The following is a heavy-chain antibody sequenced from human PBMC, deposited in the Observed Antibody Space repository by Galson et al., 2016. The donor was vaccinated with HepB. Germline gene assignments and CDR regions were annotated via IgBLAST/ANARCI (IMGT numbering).Heavy chain of an antibody. V-gene: IGHV1-3*01. CDR1: GHTFTGYA. CDR2: INAANGNT. D-gene: IGHD3-9*01. Sequence: SVKVSCKASGHTFTGYAMHWVRQAPGQRLEWMGWINAANGNTKYSQNFQGRVTFTRDASASTAYMELSSLKSEDTAVYYCARDRALLRYFEWQDPNWLDPWGQGTRVTVSS. CDR3: ARDRALLRYFEWQDPNWLDP. J-gene: IGHJ5*02.